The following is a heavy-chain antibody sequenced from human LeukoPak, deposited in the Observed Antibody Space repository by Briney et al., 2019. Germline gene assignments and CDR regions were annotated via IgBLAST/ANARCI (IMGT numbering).Heavy chain of an antibody. D-gene: IGHD3-10*01. CDR3: ATQILLCHYY. Sequence: SETLSLTCTVSGGSINIYYWSWIRQPPGKGLEWIGTIFYSGTTYYNPSLKSRVTISVDTSSNQFSLNLTSVTAADTAMYYCATQILLCHYYWGQGTLVTVSS. J-gene: IGHJ4*02. CDR1: GGSINIYY. CDR2: IFYSGTT. V-gene: IGHV4-59*04.